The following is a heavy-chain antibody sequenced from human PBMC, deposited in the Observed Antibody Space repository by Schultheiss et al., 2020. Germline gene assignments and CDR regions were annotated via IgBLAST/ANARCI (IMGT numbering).Heavy chain of an antibody. CDR3: ARQRWLQSEVGY. J-gene: IGHJ4*02. CDR2: IYPEDSET. V-gene: IGHV5-51*01. CDR1: GYSFPTYW. Sequence: GGSLRLSCKGSGYSFPTYWIGWVRQMPGKGLEWMGIIYPEDSETRDSPSLQGHVTISADKSINTAYLQWRSLKASDTAMYYCARQRWLQSEVGYWGQGTLVTVSS. D-gene: IGHD5-24*01.